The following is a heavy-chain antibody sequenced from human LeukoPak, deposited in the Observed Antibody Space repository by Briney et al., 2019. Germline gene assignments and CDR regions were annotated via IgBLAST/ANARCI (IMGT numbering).Heavy chain of an antibody. J-gene: IGHJ4*02. CDR2: IRSKAYGGTT. D-gene: IGHD4-17*01. CDR3: TRDPNSSPYYGDYGMFVY. V-gene: IGHV3-49*04. Sequence: GRSLRLSCTASGFTFGDYAMSWVRQAPGKGLEWVGFIRSKAYGGTTEYAASVKGRFTISRDDSKSIAYLQMNSLKTEDTAVYYCTRDPNSSPYYGDYGMFVYWGQGTLVTVSS. CDR1: GFTFGDYA.